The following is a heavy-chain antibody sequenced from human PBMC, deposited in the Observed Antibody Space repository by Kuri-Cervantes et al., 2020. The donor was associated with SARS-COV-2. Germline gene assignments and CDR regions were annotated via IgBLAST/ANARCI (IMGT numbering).Heavy chain of an antibody. CDR3: AKDLAVAGSEDDS. CDR2: ISTSGAYT. V-gene: IGHV3-23*01. Sequence: GGSLRLSCAASGFTFSDSAMNWVRQAPGKGIEWVSAISTSGAYTYYTDSVKGRFTISRDNSRNTLYLQMNSLSAEDTAVYYCAKDLAVAGSEDDSWGQGTLVTVSS. CDR1: GFTFSDSA. J-gene: IGHJ4*02. D-gene: IGHD6-19*01.